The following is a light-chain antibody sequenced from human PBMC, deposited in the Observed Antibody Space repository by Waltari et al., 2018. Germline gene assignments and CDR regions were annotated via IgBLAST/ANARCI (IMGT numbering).Light chain of an antibody. CDR1: QGISSY. V-gene: IGKV1-9*01. J-gene: IGKJ5*01. CDR2: TAS. Sequence: IQLTQSPSSLSASIGDRVTITCRARQGISSYLAWYHQKPGKAPKLLIHTASTLQSGVPSRFSGSGSGTDFTLTISSLQPEDFATYYCQQRHSYPITFGQGTRLEIK. CDR3: QQRHSYPIT.